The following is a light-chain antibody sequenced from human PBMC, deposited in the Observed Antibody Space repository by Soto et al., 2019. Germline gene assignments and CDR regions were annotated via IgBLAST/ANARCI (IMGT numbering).Light chain of an antibody. J-gene: IGKJ2*01. Sequence: EIVMTQSPATLSVSPGERATLSCRASQSVSSSYLAWYQQKPGRAHRLLIYGASSRATGIPDRFSGSGSGTDFTLTISRLEPEDFAVYYCQQYGSSPPMYTFGQGTKVDIK. V-gene: IGKV3-20*01. CDR3: QQYGSSPPMYT. CDR1: QSVSSSY. CDR2: GAS.